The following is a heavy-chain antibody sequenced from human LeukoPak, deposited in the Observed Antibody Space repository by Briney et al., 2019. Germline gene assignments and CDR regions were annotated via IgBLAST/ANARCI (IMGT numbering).Heavy chain of an antibody. V-gene: IGHV3-23*01. J-gene: IGHJ4*02. Sequence: GGSLRLSCAASGFTFSSYAMSWVRQAPGKGLEWVSAISGSGGSTYYADSVKGRFTISRDNSKNMLYLQMNSLRAGDTAVYYCARAIRYFDWLTLGYWGQGTLVTVSS. CDR2: ISGSGGST. CDR1: GFTFSSYA. D-gene: IGHD3-9*01. CDR3: ARAIRYFDWLTLGY.